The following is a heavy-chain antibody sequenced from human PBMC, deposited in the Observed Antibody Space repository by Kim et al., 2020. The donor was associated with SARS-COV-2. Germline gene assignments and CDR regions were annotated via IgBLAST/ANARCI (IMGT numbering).Heavy chain of an antibody. CDR3: AKEKSAYGTYNY. Sequence: GGSLRLSCAASGFTFSSYAMSWVRQAPGKGLEWVSGVSYSGDDRYDADSVKDRFTVSRDNSKNTLYLQMNSLRAEDTAIYYCAKEKSAYGTYNYWGQGALVTVSS. D-gene: IGHD3-10*01. CDR2: VSYSGDDR. V-gene: IGHV3-23*01. J-gene: IGHJ1*01. CDR1: GFTFSSYA.